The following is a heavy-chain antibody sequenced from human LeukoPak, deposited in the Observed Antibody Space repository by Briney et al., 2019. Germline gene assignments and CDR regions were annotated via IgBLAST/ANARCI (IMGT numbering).Heavy chain of an antibody. CDR1: GFTFSTYT. V-gene: IGHV3-30-3*01. CDR2: ISYDGSSK. Sequence: GGSLRLSCAASGFTFSTYTMHWVRQAPGKGLEWVAIISYDGSSKYYADSVQGRFTISRDDSKSTLYLQLNSLRTEDTAVYYCARDALKWGQGTLVTVSS. J-gene: IGHJ4*02. CDR3: ARDALK.